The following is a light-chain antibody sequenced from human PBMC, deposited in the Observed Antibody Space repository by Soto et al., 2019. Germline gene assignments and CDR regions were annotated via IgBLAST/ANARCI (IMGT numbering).Light chain of an antibody. CDR3: SSYTGSSTPYV. J-gene: IGLJ1*01. CDR1: SSDVGGYNY. Sequence: QSALTQPASVSGSPGQSITISCTGTSSDVGGYNYVSWYQQHPGKAPKLMIYEVIHRPSGVSNRFSGSKSGNTASLTISGLQAEDEADYYCSSYTGSSTPYVFGTGTKLTVL. V-gene: IGLV2-14*01. CDR2: EVI.